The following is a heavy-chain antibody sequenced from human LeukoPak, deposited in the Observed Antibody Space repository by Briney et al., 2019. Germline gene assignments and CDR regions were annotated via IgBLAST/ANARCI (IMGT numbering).Heavy chain of an antibody. CDR1: GFTFSNYA. Sequence: GRSLRLSCAASGFTFSNYAMHWVRQAPGKGLEWVAFIRYDGSNKYYADSVKGRFTISRDNSKNTLYLQMNSLRAEDTAVYYCAKTVLWFGELDYWGQGTLVTVSS. V-gene: IGHV3-30*02. J-gene: IGHJ4*02. D-gene: IGHD3-10*01. CDR2: IRYDGSNK. CDR3: AKTVLWFGELDY.